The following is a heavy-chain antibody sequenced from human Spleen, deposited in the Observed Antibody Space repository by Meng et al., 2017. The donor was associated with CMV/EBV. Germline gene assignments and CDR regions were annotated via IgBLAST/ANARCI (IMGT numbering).Heavy chain of an antibody. CDR1: GGSFSGYY. V-gene: IGHV4-34*01. CDR3: ARVGLYCSSGYCHGLDYYYYGMDV. CDR2: INHSGST. Sequence: SQTLSLTCAVYGGSFSGYYWSWIRQPPGKGLEWIGEINHSGSTNYNPSLKSRVTISVDTSKNQFSLKLSSVTAADTAVYYCARVGLYCSSGYCHGLDYYYYGMDVWGQGTTVTVSS. D-gene: IGHD2-2*01. J-gene: IGHJ6*02.